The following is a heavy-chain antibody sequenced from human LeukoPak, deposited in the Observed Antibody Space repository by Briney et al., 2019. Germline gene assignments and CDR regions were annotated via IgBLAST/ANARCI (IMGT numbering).Heavy chain of an antibody. Sequence: PGGSLRLSCAASGFTFSSYAMHWVRQAPGKGLEWVAVISHDGTNKYYADSVKGRFTISRDNSKNTLYLHMNSLRVEDTAVYYCAKDPVFGSRDYWGQGTLVTVSS. J-gene: IGHJ4*02. D-gene: IGHD3-3*01. CDR1: GFTFSSYA. CDR3: AKDPVFGSRDY. CDR2: ISHDGTNK. V-gene: IGHV3-30*04.